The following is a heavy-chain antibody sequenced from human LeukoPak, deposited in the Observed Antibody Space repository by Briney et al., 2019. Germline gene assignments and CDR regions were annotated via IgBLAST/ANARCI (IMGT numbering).Heavy chain of an antibody. CDR1: GGSISSYY. CDR2: IYYSGST. D-gene: IGHD3-22*01. CDR3: ARDNDSSGFDI. J-gene: IGHJ3*02. V-gene: IGHV4-59*01. Sequence: SETPSLTCTVSGGSISSYYWSWIRQPPGKGLEWIGYIYYSGSTNYNPSLKSRVTISVDTSKNQFSLKLSSVTAADTAVYYCARDNDSSGFDIWGQGTVVTVSS.